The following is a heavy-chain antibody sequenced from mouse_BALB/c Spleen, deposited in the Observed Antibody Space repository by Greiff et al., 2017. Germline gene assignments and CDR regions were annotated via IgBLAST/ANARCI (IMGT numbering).Heavy chain of an antibody. CDR3: ARGDYYGSSPWFAY. D-gene: IGHD1-1*01. CDR2: INPYNDGT. V-gene: IGHV1-14*01. Sequence: VQLQQSGPELVKPGASVKMSCKASGYTFTSYVMHWVKQKPGQGLEWIGYINPYNDGTKYNEKFKGKATLTSDKSSSTAYMELSSLTSQDSAVYYCARGDYYGSSPWFAYWGQGTLVTVPA. CDR1: GYTFTSYV. J-gene: IGHJ3*01.